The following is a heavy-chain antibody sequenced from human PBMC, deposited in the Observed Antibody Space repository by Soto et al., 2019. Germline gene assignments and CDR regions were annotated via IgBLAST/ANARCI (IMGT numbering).Heavy chain of an antibody. D-gene: IGHD3-22*01. Sequence: SETLSLTCAVSGGSISSSNWWSWVRQPPGKGLEWIGEIYHSGSTNYNPYLKSRVNISVAKSKNKFSLKLSSVTAADTAVYYCARLYYYDSSGYYYYYYGMDVWGQGNTVT. V-gene: IGHV4-4*02. CDR1: GGSISSSNW. J-gene: IGHJ6*02. CDR2: IYHSGST. CDR3: ARLYYYDSSGYYYYYYGMDV.